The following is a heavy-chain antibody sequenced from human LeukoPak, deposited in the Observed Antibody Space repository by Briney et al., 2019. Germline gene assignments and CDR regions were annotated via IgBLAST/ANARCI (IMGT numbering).Heavy chain of an antibody. CDR1: GFTFSSYA. CDR3: AKEYCSSTSCYGSFDY. V-gene: IGHV3-23*01. Sequence: GGSLRLSCATSGFTFSSYAMSWVRQAPGKGLEWVSGISGGGGGTYYADSVKGRFTISRDNSKNTLYLQMNSLRAEDTAVYYCAKEYCSSTSCYGSFDYWGQGTLVTVSS. J-gene: IGHJ4*02. CDR2: ISGGGGGT. D-gene: IGHD2-2*01.